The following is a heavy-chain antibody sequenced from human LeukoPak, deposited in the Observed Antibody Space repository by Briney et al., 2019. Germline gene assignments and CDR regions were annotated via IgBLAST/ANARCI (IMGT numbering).Heavy chain of an antibody. CDR3: ARAQGWYYDSSGYYYPHGAPEYCCDY. CDR1: VGSFRGYY. CDR2: INHSGST. V-gene: IGHV4-34*01. J-gene: IGHJ4*02. D-gene: IGHD3-22*01. Sequence: SETLSLTFAVSVGSFRGYYWSWIRQPPGKGLEWIGEINHSGSTNYNPSLKSRVTISVDTSKNQFSLKLSSVTAADTAVYYCARAQGWYYDSSGYYYPHGAPEYCCDYWGQGTLVTVSS.